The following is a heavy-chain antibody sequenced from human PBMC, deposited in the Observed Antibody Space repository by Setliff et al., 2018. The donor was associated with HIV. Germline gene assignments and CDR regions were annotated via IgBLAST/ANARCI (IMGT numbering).Heavy chain of an antibody. D-gene: IGHD6-13*01. J-gene: IGHJ4*02. Sequence: PSETLSLTCTVSGGSISSGVYYWSWIRQPPGKGLEWIGYIYYSGSTYYNPSLKSRVTISVDTSKMQFSLKLSSVTAADTAIYYCARDPGRTAAGTEYFDYWGQGVLVTVSS. CDR2: IYYSGST. V-gene: IGHV4-30-4*02. CDR3: ARDPGRTAAGTEYFDY. CDR1: GGSISSGVYY.